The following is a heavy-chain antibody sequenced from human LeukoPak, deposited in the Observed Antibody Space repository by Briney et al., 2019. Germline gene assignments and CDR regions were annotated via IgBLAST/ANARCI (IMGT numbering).Heavy chain of an antibody. CDR1: GFTFDTYG. D-gene: IGHD2-2*01. Sequence: PGGSLRLSCAASGFTFDTYGMHWVRRAPGKGLEWVAVISHDGVDRYYADSVKGRFTISRDNSKNTVSLQVNSLRAEDTAAYYCAKGGYCSATRCYVGKGMDDWGQGTLVTVSS. V-gene: IGHV3-30*18. CDR2: ISHDGVDR. J-gene: IGHJ4*02. CDR3: AKGGYCSATRCYVGKGMDD.